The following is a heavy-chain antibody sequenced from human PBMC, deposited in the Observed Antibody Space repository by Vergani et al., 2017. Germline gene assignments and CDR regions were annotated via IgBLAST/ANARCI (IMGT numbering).Heavy chain of an antibody. Sequence: EVQLVQSGAEVKKPGESLRISCKGSGYSFTSYWISWVRQMPGKGLEWMGRIDPSDSDTRYSPSFQGQVTISADKSISTAYLQWSSLKASDTAMYYCARRWMEYDAFDIWGQGTMVTVSS. CDR3: ARRWMEYDAFDI. J-gene: IGHJ3*02. CDR1: GYSFTSYW. D-gene: IGHD1-1*01. CDR2: IDPSDSDT. V-gene: IGHV5-10-1*03.